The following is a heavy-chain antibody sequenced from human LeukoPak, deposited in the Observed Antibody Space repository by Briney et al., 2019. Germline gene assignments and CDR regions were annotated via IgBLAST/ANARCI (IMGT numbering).Heavy chain of an antibody. CDR2: ISASGGST. J-gene: IGHJ4*02. Sequence: PGGSLRLSCAASGFTFSSSAMSWVRQVPGKGLEWVSGISASGGSTSYADSVRGRFTISRDNSKNTLYVQMNSLRDEDTAVYYCAKVQRWESPHYLDSWGQGTLVTVSS. D-gene: IGHD1-26*01. CDR1: GFTFSSSA. V-gene: IGHV3-23*01. CDR3: AKVQRWESPHYLDS.